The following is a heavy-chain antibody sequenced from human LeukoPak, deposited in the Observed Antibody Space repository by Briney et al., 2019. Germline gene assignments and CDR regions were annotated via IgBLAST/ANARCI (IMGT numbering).Heavy chain of an antibody. CDR1: GGSISSSSYY. Sequence: SETLSLTCTVSGGSISSSSYYWGWIRQPPGKGLEWSGSMYYSGSTYYNPSLKSRVTISVDTSKNQFSLKLSSVTAADTAVYYCARSVYNYGPGADYWGQGTLVTVSS. CDR2: MYYSGST. CDR3: ARSVYNYGPGADY. D-gene: IGHD5-18*01. J-gene: IGHJ4*02. V-gene: IGHV4-39*01.